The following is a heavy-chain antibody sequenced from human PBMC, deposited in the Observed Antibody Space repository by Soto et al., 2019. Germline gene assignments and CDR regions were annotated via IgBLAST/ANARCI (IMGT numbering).Heavy chain of an antibody. CDR3: AKGLQGYQSEYYYYGMDV. Sequence: PGGSLRLSCAASGFTFSSYAMSWVRQAPGKGLEWVSAISGSGGSTYYADSVKGRFTISRDNSKNTLYLQMNSLRAEDTAVYYCAKGLQGYQSEYYYYGMDVWGQGTTVTVSS. V-gene: IGHV3-23*01. J-gene: IGHJ6*02. CDR1: GFTFSSYA. D-gene: IGHD2-2*01. CDR2: ISGSGGST.